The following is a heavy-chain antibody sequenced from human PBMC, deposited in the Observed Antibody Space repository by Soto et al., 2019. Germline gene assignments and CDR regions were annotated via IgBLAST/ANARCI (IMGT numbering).Heavy chain of an antibody. J-gene: IGHJ4*02. Sequence: EVQLVESGGGLVQPGGSLRLSCAASGFTFSSYWMSWVLQAPGKGLEGVANIKKDGSENYYVDSVKGRFTISRDNAKNPLNLQRNSRRAEATAGYYCVRGSGWPEDVDSWGQGTLVTVSS. D-gene: IGHD6-19*01. CDR3: VRGSGWPEDVDS. V-gene: IGHV3-7*04. CDR1: GFTFSSYW. CDR2: IKKDGSEN.